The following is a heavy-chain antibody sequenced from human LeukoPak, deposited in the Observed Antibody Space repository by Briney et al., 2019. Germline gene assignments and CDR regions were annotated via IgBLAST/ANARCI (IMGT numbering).Heavy chain of an antibody. J-gene: IGHJ4*02. CDR3: ARYSSSLHPDY. D-gene: IGHD4-4*01. V-gene: IGHV4-59*08. Sequence: PSETLSLTCTVSGGSIRSYYWSWIRQPPGKGLEWIGYFYYSGTINYSPSLKSRVTISVDRSKNQFSLKLSSVTAADTAVYYCARYSSSLHPDYWGQGTLVTVSS. CDR1: GGSIRSYY. CDR2: FYYSGTI.